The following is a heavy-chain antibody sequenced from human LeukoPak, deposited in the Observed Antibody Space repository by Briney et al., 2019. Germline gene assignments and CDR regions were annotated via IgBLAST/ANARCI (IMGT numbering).Heavy chain of an antibody. CDR3: ARVPLGLRYFDWLLYFDY. CDR2: ISAYNGNT. J-gene: IGHJ4*02. CDR1: GYTFTSYG. Sequence: ASAKVSCKASGYTFTSYGISWVRQAPGQGLEWMGWISAYNGNTNYAQKLQGRVTMTTDTSTSTAYMELRSLRSDDTAVYYCARVPLGLRYFDWLLYFDYWGQGTLVTVSS. D-gene: IGHD3-9*01. V-gene: IGHV1-18*01.